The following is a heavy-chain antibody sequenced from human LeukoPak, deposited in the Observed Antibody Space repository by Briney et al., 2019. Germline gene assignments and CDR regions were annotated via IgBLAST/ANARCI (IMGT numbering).Heavy chain of an antibody. CDR3: AKTRGPIGLHYYYFGMDV. CDR2: ISSSSSYI. V-gene: IGHV3-21*01. J-gene: IGHJ6*02. CDR1: GFTFSSYT. D-gene: IGHD3/OR15-3a*01. Sequence: GGSLRLSCAASGFTFSSYTMNWVRQAPGKGLEWVACISSSSSYIYHADSVKGRFTISRDNAKNSLYLQMNSLRAEDTAVYYCAKTRGPIGLHYYYFGMDVWGQGTTVTVSS.